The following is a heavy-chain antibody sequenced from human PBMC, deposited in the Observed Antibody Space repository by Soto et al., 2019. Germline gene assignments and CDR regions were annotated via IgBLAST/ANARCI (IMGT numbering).Heavy chain of an antibody. CDR1: GGFFRGYY. V-gene: IGHV4-34*01. CDR3: ARESHDILTGPPWVWYFDL. Sequence: QVNLRHWGPGPLRPLRTSSLTWGVSGGFFRGYYWPWTAQSQGRGLEGFGEINDRGSINYNPSLKSRVSISVDTSKNHYSLNLRSVTAADTAVYYCARESHDILTGPPWVWYFDLWGRGTLVTVSS. J-gene: IGHJ2*01. D-gene: IGHD3-9*01. CDR2: INDRGSI.